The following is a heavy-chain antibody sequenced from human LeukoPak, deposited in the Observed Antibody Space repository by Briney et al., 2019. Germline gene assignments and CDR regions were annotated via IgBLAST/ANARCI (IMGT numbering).Heavy chain of an antibody. J-gene: IGHJ4*02. V-gene: IGHV4-59*08. D-gene: IGHD2-15*01. Sequence: TSETLSLTCPVSGGSISSYYWSWIRQPPGKGLEWIGYIYYSGSTNYNPSLKSRVTISVDTSKNQFSLKLSSVPAADTAVYYCARHLGYGSGGSCYFDYWGQGTLVTVSS. CDR3: ARHLGYGSGGSCYFDY. CDR1: GGSISSYY. CDR2: IYYSGST.